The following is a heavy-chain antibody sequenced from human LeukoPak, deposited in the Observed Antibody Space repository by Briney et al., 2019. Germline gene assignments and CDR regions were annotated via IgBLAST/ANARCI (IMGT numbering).Heavy chain of an antibody. CDR3: ARTTTVRGTYYMDV. CDR1: GGSISSYY. J-gene: IGHJ6*03. D-gene: IGHD3-10*01. Sequence: KASETLSLTCTVSGGSISSYYWSWIRQPPGRGLEWIGYIYYSGYTNYNPSLKSRVTISVDTSKNQFSLKLSSVTAADTAVYYCARTTTVRGTYYMDVWGKGTTVTISS. CDR2: IYYSGYT. V-gene: IGHV4-59*01.